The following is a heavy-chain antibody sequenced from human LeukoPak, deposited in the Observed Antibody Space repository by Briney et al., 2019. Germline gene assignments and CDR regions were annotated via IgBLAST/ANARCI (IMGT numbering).Heavy chain of an antibody. V-gene: IGHV5-51*01. D-gene: IGHD3/OR15-3a*01. CDR1: GYSFTTYW. CDR3: AKQGTGGWVNWFDP. J-gene: IGHJ5*02. Sequence: GESLKISCKTSGYSFTTYWIGWVRQMPGKGLEWMGIIYPGDSDTRYSPYFQGQVTISADKSISTAFLQWSSLQASDTAMYYCAKQGTGGWVNWFDPWGQGTLVTVSS. CDR2: IYPGDSDT.